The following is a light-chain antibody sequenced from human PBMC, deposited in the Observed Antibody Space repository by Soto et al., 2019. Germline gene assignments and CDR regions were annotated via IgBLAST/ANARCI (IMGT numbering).Light chain of an antibody. Sequence: DIQLTQSPSFLSASVGDRVTITCRASQGISSYLAWYQQKPGKAPNLLIYLASTLQSGVPSRFSGSGSGTEFTLTISSLQPEDVATYYCQQHNSYPLTFGGGTKVEIK. V-gene: IGKV1-9*01. J-gene: IGKJ4*01. CDR2: LAS. CDR3: QQHNSYPLT. CDR1: QGISSY.